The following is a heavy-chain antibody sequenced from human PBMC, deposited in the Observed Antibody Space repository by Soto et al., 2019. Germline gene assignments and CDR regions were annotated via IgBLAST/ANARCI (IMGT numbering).Heavy chain of an antibody. Sequence: SETLSLTCTVSGGSISSGGYYWSWIRQHPGKGLEWIGYIYYSGSTYYNPSLKSRVTISVDTSKNQFSLKLSSVTAADMAVYYCVGYSGYDLHFDYWGQGTLVTVS. V-gene: IGHV4-31*03. CDR1: GGSISSGGYY. D-gene: IGHD5-12*01. CDR3: VGYSGYDLHFDY. J-gene: IGHJ4*02. CDR2: IYYSGST.